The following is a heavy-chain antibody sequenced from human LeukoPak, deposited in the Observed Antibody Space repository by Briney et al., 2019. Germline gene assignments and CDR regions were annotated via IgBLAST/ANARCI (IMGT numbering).Heavy chain of an antibody. V-gene: IGHV1-69*01. D-gene: IGHD3-16*01. CDR1: WGTFSSYA. CDR3: AREAGGYWYFDL. J-gene: IGHJ2*01. Sequence: GSSVKVSCKASWGTFSSYAISWVRQAPGKGLEWMGGIIPTFGTANHEQKFQGRVTITADESTSTAYMELSSLRSEDTAVYYCAREAGGYWYFDLWGRGTLVTVSS. CDR2: IIPTFGTA.